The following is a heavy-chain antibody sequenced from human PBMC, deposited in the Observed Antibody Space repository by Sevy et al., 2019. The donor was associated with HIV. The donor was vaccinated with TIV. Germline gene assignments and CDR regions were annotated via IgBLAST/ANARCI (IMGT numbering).Heavy chain of an antibody. CDR3: AIDAWRSLVT. Sequence: GGSLRLSCAASGFTFSAYWMAWVRQAPGKGLEWVANLNQDGSEKYPVNSVKGRFTISRDNAKNSLYLQMNSVRVEDTGIYYSAIDAWRSLVTWGRGTMVTVSS. CDR2: LNQDGSEK. J-gene: IGHJ3*01. CDR1: GFTFSAYW. V-gene: IGHV3-7*01. D-gene: IGHD6-6*01.